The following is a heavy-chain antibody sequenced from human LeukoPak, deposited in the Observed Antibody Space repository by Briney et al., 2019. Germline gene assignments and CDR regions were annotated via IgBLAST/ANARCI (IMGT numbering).Heavy chain of an antibody. Sequence: GGSLRLSCAASGFTFSSYAMSWVRQAPGKGLEWVSGISGSGGGTYYADSVKGRFTISKDNFKNTLYLQMNSLRAEDTAVYYCAKAPSIVGATSTFDIWGQGTMVTVSS. D-gene: IGHD1-26*01. J-gene: IGHJ3*02. CDR2: ISGSGGGT. CDR1: GFTFSSYA. V-gene: IGHV3-23*01. CDR3: AKAPSIVGATSTFDI.